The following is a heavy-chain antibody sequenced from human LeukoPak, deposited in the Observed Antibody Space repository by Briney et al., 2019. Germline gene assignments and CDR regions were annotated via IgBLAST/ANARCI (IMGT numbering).Heavy chain of an antibody. CDR3: ARSEVGATPFDP. D-gene: IGHD1-26*01. V-gene: IGHV4-59*08. Sequence: SETLSLTCTVSGGSISSYYWSWIRQPPGKGLEWIGYIYYSGSTNYNPSLKSRVTISVDTSKNQFSLKLSSVTAADTAVYYCARSEVGATPFDPWGQGTLVTVSS. CDR1: GGSISSYY. J-gene: IGHJ5*02. CDR2: IYYSGST.